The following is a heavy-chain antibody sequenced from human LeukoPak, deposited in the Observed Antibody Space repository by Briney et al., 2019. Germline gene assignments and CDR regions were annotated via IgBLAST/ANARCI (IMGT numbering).Heavy chain of an antibody. CDR3: ARDDRLTDIVVVPAPTSLDY. Sequence: ASMKVSCKASGGTFSSYAISWVRQAPGQGLEWMGIINPSGGSTSYAQKFQGRVTMTRDTSTSTVYMELSSLRSEDTAVYYCARDDRLTDIVVVPAPTSLDYWGQGTLVTVSS. V-gene: IGHV1-46*03. CDR1: GGTFSSYA. J-gene: IGHJ4*02. D-gene: IGHD2-2*01. CDR2: INPSGGST.